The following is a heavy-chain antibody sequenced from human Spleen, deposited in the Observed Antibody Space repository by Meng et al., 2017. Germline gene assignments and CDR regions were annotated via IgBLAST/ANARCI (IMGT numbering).Heavy chain of an antibody. CDR2: ISWDGGST. Sequence: GGSLRLSCAASAFTFDDYTMHWVRQAPGKGLEWVSLISWDGGSTYYADSVKGRFTISRDNSKNTLYLQMNSLEAEDTAVYYCARDGRYCSSSSCPAGFDLWGQGTLVTVSS. CDR3: ARDGRYCSSSSCPAGFDL. CDR1: AFTFDDYT. D-gene: IGHD2-2*01. J-gene: IGHJ5*02. V-gene: IGHV3-43*01.